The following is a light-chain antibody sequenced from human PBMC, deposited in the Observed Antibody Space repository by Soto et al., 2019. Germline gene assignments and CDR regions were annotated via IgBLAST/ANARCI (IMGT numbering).Light chain of an antibody. J-gene: IGKJ2*01. CDR3: QQSYNVPFT. Sequence: DLQMTQSPASLSASVGDRVTITCRASQSITTYLNWYQQRPGKAPNLLIYTTSNLQTGVPSRFSGSGYGTDFTLTISSLQPEDFATYYCQQSYNVPFTFGQGTKLEIK. V-gene: IGKV1-39*01. CDR1: QSITTY. CDR2: TTS.